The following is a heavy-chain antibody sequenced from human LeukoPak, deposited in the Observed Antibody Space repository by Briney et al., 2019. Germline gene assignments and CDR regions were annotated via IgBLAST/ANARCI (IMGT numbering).Heavy chain of an antibody. CDR3: ASFYRRYYYYYMDV. CDR1: GGSISSSSYY. CDR2: IYYSGST. Sequence: SETLSLTCTVSGGSISSSSYYWGWIRQPPGKGLEWIGSIYYSGSTYYNPSLKSRVTISVDTSKNQFSLKLSSVTAADTAVYYCASFYRRYYYYYMDVWGKGTTVTVSS. J-gene: IGHJ6*03. D-gene: IGHD3-3*01. V-gene: IGHV4-39*01.